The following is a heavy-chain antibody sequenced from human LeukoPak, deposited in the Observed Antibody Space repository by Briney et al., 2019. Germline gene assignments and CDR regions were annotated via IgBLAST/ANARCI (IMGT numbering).Heavy chain of an antibody. CDR1: GYTFTSYG. J-gene: IGHJ4*02. Sequence: ASVKVSCKASGYTFTSYGISWVRQAPGQGLEWMGWISAHNGNTNYAQKLQGRVTMTTDTSTSTAYMELRSLRSDDTAVYYCARDWSGDSSGGYPFDYWGQGTLVTVSS. CDR3: ARDWSGDSSGGYPFDY. V-gene: IGHV1-18*01. CDR2: ISAHNGNT. D-gene: IGHD3-22*01.